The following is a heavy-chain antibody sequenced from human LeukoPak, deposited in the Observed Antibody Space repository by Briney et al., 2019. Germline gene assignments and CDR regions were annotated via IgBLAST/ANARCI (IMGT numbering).Heavy chain of an antibody. V-gene: IGHV3-23*01. CDR3: STAGPYRLYCPEGTACPYYFDQ. CDR2: ISGSGGST. J-gene: IGHJ4*02. D-gene: IGHD2-8*02. CDR1: GFTFSSYA. Sequence: GGSLRLSCAASGFTFSSYAMSWVRQAPGKGLEWVSAISGSGGSTYYADSVKGRFTISRDNSKNTLYLEMNSLRADDTAVYYCSTAGPYRLYCPEGTACPYYFDQWGQGTLVTVSP.